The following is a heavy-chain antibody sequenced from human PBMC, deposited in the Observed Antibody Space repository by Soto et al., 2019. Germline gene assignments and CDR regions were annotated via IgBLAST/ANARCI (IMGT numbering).Heavy chain of an antibody. J-gene: IGHJ4*02. CDR2: INHSGSS. V-gene: IGHV4-34*01. CDR3: ARDKITGLFDY. CDR1: GGSFSGYD. Sequence: SETLSLTCAVYGGSFSGYDWTWIRQPPGTGLEWIGEINHSGSSNYNPSLKSRVTISVDTSKNQFSLKLTSVTAADTAVYYCARDKITGLFDYWGQGTLVT. D-gene: IGHD2-8*02.